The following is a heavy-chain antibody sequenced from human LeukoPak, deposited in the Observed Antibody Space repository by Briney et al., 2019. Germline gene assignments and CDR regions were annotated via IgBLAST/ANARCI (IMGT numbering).Heavy chain of an antibody. Sequence: GGSLRLSCAASGFTFSSYDMNWVRQAPGKGLEWVAVISYDGTNKYYADSVKGRFTVSRDISKNTLYLQMNSLTAEDTAVYYRARHRGPSLYSSAYLDYWGQGTLVPVSS. D-gene: IGHD3-22*01. CDR2: ISYDGTNK. CDR1: GFTFSSYD. V-gene: IGHV3-30-3*01. J-gene: IGHJ4*02. CDR3: ARHRGPSLYSSAYLDY.